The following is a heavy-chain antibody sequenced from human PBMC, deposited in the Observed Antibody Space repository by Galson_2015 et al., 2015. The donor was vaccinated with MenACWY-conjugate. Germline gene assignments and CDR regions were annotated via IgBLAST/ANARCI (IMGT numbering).Heavy chain of an antibody. CDR3: ARPCSGGSCNYGFDI. D-gene: IGHD2-15*01. CDR2: IDPSDSYI. J-gene: IGHJ3*02. V-gene: IGHV5-10-1*01. Sequence: QSGAEVKKPGESLRISRKGSGYSFTSYWISWARQMPGKGLEWMGRIDPSDSYINYSPSFQGHVTISVDKSISTAYLQWSSLKAWDTAMYYCARPCSGGSCNYGFDIWGQGTMVTVSS. CDR1: GYSFTSYW.